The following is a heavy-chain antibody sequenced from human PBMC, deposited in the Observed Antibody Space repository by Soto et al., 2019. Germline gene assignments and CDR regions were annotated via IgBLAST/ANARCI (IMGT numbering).Heavy chain of an antibody. V-gene: IGHV1-69*06. Sequence: QVQLVQSGAEVRKPGSSVKVSCKASGGTFTTYDISWVRQAPGQGLEWMGGIIPLFDATKYAQKFRGRVTITADKSKGTAHMELSSLKSGDAGMYYCARDRSSSWYNGTFYFDSWGQGTLVTVSS. CDR2: IIPLFDAT. CDR1: GGTFTTYD. D-gene: IGHD6-19*01. J-gene: IGHJ4*02. CDR3: ARDRSSSWYNGTFYFDS.